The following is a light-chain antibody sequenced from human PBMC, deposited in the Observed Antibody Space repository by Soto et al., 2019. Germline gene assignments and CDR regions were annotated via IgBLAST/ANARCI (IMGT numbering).Light chain of an antibody. CDR1: QGISNY. Sequence: DIQMTQSPSSLSASVGDRVTITCRASQGISNYLAWYQQKPGKVPKLLIYSASTLQLGVPSRFSGSGSGTDLTLTISNLQPEDVATYYCQKHNSAPFTFGPGTKVDIK. CDR2: SAS. J-gene: IGKJ3*01. CDR3: QKHNSAPFT. V-gene: IGKV1-27*01.